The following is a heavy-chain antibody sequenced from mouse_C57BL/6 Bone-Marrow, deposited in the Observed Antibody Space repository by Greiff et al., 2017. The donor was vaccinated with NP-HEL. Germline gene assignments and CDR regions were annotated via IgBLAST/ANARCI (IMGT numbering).Heavy chain of an antibody. CDR3: ARWGTTVVAPRYYAMDY. Sequence: QVQLQQPGAELVKPGASVKMSCKASGYTFTSYWITWVKQRPGQGLEWIGDLYPGSGSTNYNEKFKSKATLTVDTSSSTAYMQLSSLTSEDSAVYYCARWGTTVVAPRYYAMDYWGQGTSVTVSS. CDR2: LYPGSGST. D-gene: IGHD1-1*01. CDR1: GYTFTSYW. J-gene: IGHJ4*01. V-gene: IGHV1-55*01.